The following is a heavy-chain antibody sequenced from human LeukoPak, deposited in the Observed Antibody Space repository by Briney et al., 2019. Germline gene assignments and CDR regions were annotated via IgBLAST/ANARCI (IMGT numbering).Heavy chain of an antibody. J-gene: IGHJ4*02. CDR2: IYYSGNT. CDR1: EFSVGSNY. Sequence: PGGSLRLSCAASEFSVGSNYMTWVRQAPGKGLEWIGSIYYSGNTYYNASLKSQVSISIDTSKNQFSLRLTSVTAADTAVYYCARQTGSGLFILPGGQGTLVTVSS. CDR3: ARQTGSGLFILP. D-gene: IGHD3/OR15-3a*01. V-gene: IGHV4-39*01.